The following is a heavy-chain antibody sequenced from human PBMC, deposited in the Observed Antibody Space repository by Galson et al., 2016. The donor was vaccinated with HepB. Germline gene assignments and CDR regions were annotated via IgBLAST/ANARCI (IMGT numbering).Heavy chain of an antibody. J-gene: IGHJ4*02. CDR2: INAGNGNT. CDR3: ARVLNVGATIFEY. CDR1: GYTFTSYG. D-gene: IGHD1-26*01. V-gene: IGHV1-3*01. Sequence: SVKVPCKASGYTFTSYGMYWVRQAPGQRLEYIGWINAGNGNTNYSETFEGRVTITRDTPASTAYMELSSLISEDTALYFCARVLNVGATIFEYWGQGTLVTVSS.